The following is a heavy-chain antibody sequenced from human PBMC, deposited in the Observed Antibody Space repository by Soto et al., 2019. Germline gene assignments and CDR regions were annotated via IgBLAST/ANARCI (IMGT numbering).Heavy chain of an antibody. D-gene: IGHD3-22*01. CDR1: GFTFSSYG. Sequence: QVQLVESGGGVVQPGRSLRLSCAASGFTFSSYGMHWVRQAPGKGLEWVAVISYDGSNKYYADSVKGRFTISRDNSKNPLYLQMNSLRAEDKAVYYCAKEGNISFSSGYYLWVFDYWGQGTLVTVSS. J-gene: IGHJ4*02. V-gene: IGHV3-30*18. CDR3: AKEGNISFSSGYYLWVFDY. CDR2: ISYDGSNK.